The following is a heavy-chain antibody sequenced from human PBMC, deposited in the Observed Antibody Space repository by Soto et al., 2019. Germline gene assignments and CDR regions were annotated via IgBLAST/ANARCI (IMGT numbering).Heavy chain of an antibody. V-gene: IGHV1-3*01. D-gene: IGHD6-19*01. Sequence: ASVKVSCKASGYTFTSYAMHWVRQAPGQRLEWMGWINAGNGNTKYSQKFQGRVTITRDTSASTAYMELSSLRSEDTAVYYCARDPGDPGYSSGWPFDYWGQGTLVTVSS. CDR3: ARDPGDPGYSSGWPFDY. CDR2: INAGNGNT. CDR1: GYTFTSYA. J-gene: IGHJ4*02.